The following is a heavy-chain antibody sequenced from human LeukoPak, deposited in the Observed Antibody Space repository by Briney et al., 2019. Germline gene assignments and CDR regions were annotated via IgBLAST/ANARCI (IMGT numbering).Heavy chain of an antibody. CDR2: IYHSGST. J-gene: IGHJ5*02. CDR1: GYSISSGYS. CDR3: ARSPYCSSTSCYRNWFDP. D-gene: IGHD2-2*01. Sequence: SETLSLTCAVSGYSISSGYSWGWIRRPPGKGLEWIGSIYHSGSTYYNPSLKSRVTISVDTSKNQFSLKLSSVTAADTAVYYCARSPYCSSTSCYRNWFDPWGQGTLVTVSS. V-gene: IGHV4-38-2*01.